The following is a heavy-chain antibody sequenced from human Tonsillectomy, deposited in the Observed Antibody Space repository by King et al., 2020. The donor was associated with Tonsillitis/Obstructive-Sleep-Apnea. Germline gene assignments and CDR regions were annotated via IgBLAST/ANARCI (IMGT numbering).Heavy chain of an antibody. Sequence: QLVQSGAGVKKPGASVKISCKASGYTFTSYAMHWVRQAPGQRLEWMGWINAGNGNTIYSQKFQGRVTITRDTSANTAYMELSSLRSEDTAVYYCASAVAGIYWGQGTLVTVSS. J-gene: IGHJ4*02. CDR2: INAGNGNT. V-gene: IGHV1-3*01. CDR3: ASAVAGIY. CDR1: GYTFTSYA. D-gene: IGHD6-19*01.